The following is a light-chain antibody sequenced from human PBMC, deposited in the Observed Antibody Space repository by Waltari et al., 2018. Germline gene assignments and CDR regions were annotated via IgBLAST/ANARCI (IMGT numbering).Light chain of an antibody. CDR1: QSINIY. CDR3: QQRYNWPPLT. V-gene: IGKV3-11*01. Sequence: EIVLTQSPATLSLSPGERATLSCRASQSINIYLAWYQQKPGQAPRLLIYDASNRATGIPARFNGSGSGTDFTLTISSLEPEDNAVYFCQQRYNWPPLTFGGGTKVEIK. J-gene: IGKJ4*01. CDR2: DAS.